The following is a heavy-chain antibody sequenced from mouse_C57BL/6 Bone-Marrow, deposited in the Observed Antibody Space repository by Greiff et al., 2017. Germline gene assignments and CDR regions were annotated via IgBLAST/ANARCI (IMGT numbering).Heavy chain of an antibody. D-gene: IGHD2-3*01. CDR2: IDPSDSYT. CDR1: GYTFTSYW. Sequence: QVQLQQPGAELVMPGASVKLSCKASGYTFTSYWMHWVKQRPGQGLEWIGEIDPSDSYTNYNQKFKGKSTLTVDKSSSTAYMQLSSLTSEDSAVYYCARRGLLGWFAYWGQGTLVTVSA. CDR3: ARRGLLGWFAY. V-gene: IGHV1-69*01. J-gene: IGHJ3*01.